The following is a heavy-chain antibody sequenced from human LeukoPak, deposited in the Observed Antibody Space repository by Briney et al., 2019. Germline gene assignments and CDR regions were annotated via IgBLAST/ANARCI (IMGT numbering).Heavy chain of an antibody. D-gene: IGHD3-10*01. CDR2: IKQDGSEK. CDR3: ARDKDPYGAGSYWL. J-gene: IGHJ4*02. Sequence: PGGSLRLSCAASGFTFSTYWMTWVRQAPGKGLEWVANIKQDGSEKYYVDSVKGRFTISRDNAKKSLYLQMNSLRAEDTALYYCARDKDPYGAGSYWLWGQGTLVSVCS. V-gene: IGHV3-7*05. CDR1: GFTFSTYW.